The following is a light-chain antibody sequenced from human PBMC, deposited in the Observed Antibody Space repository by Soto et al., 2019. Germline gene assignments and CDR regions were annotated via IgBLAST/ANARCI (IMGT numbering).Light chain of an antibody. CDR2: DVS. Sequence: QSVLTQPRSVSGSPGQSVTISCTGTSSDIGGYNYVSWYQQHPGKAPKLMIYDVSKRPSGVPDRFSGSKSGNTASLTISGRQAEDEADYYCCSYAGSYHVVFGGGTKLTVL. V-gene: IGLV2-11*01. J-gene: IGLJ2*01. CDR1: SSDIGGYNY. CDR3: CSYAGSYHVV.